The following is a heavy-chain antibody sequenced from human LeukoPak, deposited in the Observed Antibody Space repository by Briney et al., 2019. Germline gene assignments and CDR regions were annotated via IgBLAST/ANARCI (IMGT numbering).Heavy chain of an antibody. CDR3: ARGDGWPTYYDFWSGYYNNYYGMDV. Sequence: GGSLRLSCAASGFTFSSYGMHWVRQAPGKGLEWVAVISYDGSNKYYADSVKGRFTISRDNSKNTLYLQMNSLRAEDTAVYYCARGDGWPTYYDFWSGYYNNYYGMDVWGQGTTVTVSS. CDR2: ISYDGSNK. D-gene: IGHD3-3*01. CDR1: GFTFSSYG. J-gene: IGHJ6*02. V-gene: IGHV3-30*03.